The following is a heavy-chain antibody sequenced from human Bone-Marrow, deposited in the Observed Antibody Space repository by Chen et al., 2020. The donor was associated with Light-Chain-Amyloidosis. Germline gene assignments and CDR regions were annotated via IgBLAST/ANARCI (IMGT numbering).Heavy chain of an antibody. D-gene: IGHD3-16*01. CDR2: ISGSGGST. CDR1: GFIVSDNY. CDR3: AKDSFRLPRSPFDY. Sequence: EVQLVETGGGLIQPGGSLRLSCEASGFIVSDNYITWVRQAPGKGLEWVSAISGSGGSTYYADSVKGRFTISRDNSKNTLYLQMNSLRAEDTAVYYCAKDSFRLPRSPFDYWGQGTLVTVSS. J-gene: IGHJ4*02. V-gene: IGHV3-23*04.